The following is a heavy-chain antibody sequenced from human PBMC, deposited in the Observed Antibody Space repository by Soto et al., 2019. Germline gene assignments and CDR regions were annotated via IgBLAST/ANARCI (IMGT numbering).Heavy chain of an antibody. CDR1: GGSFSGYY. D-gene: IGHD3-10*01. CDR2: INHSGST. J-gene: IGHJ4*02. Sequence: QVQLQQWGAGLLKPSETLSLTCAVYGGSFSGYYWSWIRQPPGKGLEWIGEINHSGSTNYNPSLKSRVTISVDTSTNQFSLKLSSVTAADTAVYYCARLTMVRGVTPASDYWGQGTLVTVSS. V-gene: IGHV4-34*01. CDR3: ARLTMVRGVTPASDY.